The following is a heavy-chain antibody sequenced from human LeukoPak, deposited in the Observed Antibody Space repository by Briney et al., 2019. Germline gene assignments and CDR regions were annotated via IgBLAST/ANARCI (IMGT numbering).Heavy chain of an antibody. Sequence: ASVKVSCKASGGTFSSYAISWVRQAPGQGLEWMGGIIPIFGTANYAQKFQGRVTITADESTSTAYMELRSLRSDDTAVYYCAREGGMTTVTYYYYYYGMDVWGQGTTVTVSS. CDR3: AREGGMTTVTYYYYYYGMDV. J-gene: IGHJ6*02. CDR2: IIPIFGTA. V-gene: IGHV1-69*13. CDR1: GGTFSSYA. D-gene: IGHD4-17*01.